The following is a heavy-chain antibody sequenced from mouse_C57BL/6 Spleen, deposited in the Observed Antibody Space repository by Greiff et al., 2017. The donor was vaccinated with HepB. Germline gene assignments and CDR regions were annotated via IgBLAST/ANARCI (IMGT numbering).Heavy chain of an antibody. CDR1: GFTFSDYG. CDR2: ISNLAYSI. CDR3: ARTGGYDYYFDY. D-gene: IGHD2-4*01. V-gene: IGHV5-15*01. J-gene: IGHJ2*01. Sequence: EVQRVESGGGLVQPGGSLKLSCAASGFTFSDYGMAWVRQAPRKGPEWVAFISNLAYSIYYADTVTGRFTISRENAKNTLYLEMSSLRSEDTAMYYCARTGGYDYYFDYWGQGTTLTVSS.